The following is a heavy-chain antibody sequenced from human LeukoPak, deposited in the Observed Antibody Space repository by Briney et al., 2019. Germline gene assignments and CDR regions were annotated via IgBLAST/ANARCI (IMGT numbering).Heavy chain of an antibody. Sequence: PGGSLRLSCAASGFTVSNNYTSWVRQAPGKGLEWVSVIYSGDNTYYVESVKGRFTISRDNSKSTLFLQMNRLRAEDTAVYYCAGRRVLDASFDYWGQGTLVTVSS. CDR2: IYSGDNT. D-gene: IGHD3-16*01. V-gene: IGHV3-66*02. CDR1: GFTVSNNY. CDR3: AGRRVLDASFDY. J-gene: IGHJ4*02.